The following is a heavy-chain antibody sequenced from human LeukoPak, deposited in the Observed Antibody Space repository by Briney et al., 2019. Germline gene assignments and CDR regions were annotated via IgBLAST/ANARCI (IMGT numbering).Heavy chain of an antibody. J-gene: IGHJ4*02. D-gene: IGHD3-10*01. CDR3: ARGKDYYGSGSYYRFDY. CDR2: IIPIFGTA. CDR1: GGTFSSYA. V-gene: IGHV1-69*05. Sequence: SVKVSCEASGGTFSSYAISWVRQAPGQGLEWMGRIIPIFGTANYAQKFQGRVTITTDESTSTAYMELSSLRSEDTAVYYCARGKDYYGSGSYYRFDYWGQGTLVTVSS.